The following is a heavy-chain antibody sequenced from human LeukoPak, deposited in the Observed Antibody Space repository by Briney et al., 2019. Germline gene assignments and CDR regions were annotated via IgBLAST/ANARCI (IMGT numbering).Heavy chain of an antibody. J-gene: IGHJ4*02. Sequence: SETLSLTCAVSGYSISSGYFWGWIRQPPGKGLEWIGSIHHSGSTNYNPSLKSRVTISVDTSKNQFSLKLSSVTAADTAVYYCARGWRRHYDFWSGYLDYWGQGTLVTVSS. D-gene: IGHD3-3*01. CDR1: GYSISSGYF. CDR2: IHHSGST. V-gene: IGHV4-38-2*01. CDR3: ARGWRRHYDFWSGYLDY.